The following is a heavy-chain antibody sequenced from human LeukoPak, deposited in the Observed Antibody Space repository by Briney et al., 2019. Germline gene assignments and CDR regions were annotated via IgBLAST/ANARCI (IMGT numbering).Heavy chain of an antibody. Sequence: SVKVSCKASGGTFSSCAISWVRQAPGQGLEWMGRIIPIFGTANYAQKFQGRVTITTDESTSTAYMELSSLRSEDTAVYYCAARVVPAAIPFDYWGQGTLVTVSS. CDR3: AARVVPAAIPFDY. V-gene: IGHV1-69*05. D-gene: IGHD2-2*02. J-gene: IGHJ4*02. CDR2: IIPIFGTA. CDR1: GGTFSSCA.